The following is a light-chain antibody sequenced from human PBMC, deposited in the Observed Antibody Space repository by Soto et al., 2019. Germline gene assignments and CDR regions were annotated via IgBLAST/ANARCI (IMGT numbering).Light chain of an antibody. CDR3: SSYAGSSNV. Sequence: QSALTQPPSASGSPGQSVAISCTGTSSDVGGYNYVSWYQQHPGKAPQLMIYEVNTRPSGVPDRFSGSKSGNTASLTVSGLQAEDEADYYCSSYAGSSNVFGTGTKVTVL. J-gene: IGLJ1*01. CDR1: SSDVGGYNY. V-gene: IGLV2-8*01. CDR2: EVN.